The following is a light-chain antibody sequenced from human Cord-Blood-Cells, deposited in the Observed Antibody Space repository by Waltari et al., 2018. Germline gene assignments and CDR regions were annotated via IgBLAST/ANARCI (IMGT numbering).Light chain of an antibody. J-gene: IGKJ4*01. V-gene: IGKV3-11*01. CDR1: QSVSSS. CDR2: DAS. CDR3: QQRSNWPPLLT. Sequence: EIVLTQSPAPLSLSPGARATLSCRASQSVSSSLAWYHQKHGQAPRLLIYDASNRATGIPARFSGSGSGTDFTLTISSLEPEDFAVYYCQQRSNWPPLLTFGGGTKVEIK.